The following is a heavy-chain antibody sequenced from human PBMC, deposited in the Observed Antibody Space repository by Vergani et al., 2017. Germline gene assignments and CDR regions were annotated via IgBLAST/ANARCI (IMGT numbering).Heavy chain of an antibody. D-gene: IGHD4-17*01. J-gene: IGHJ6*02. CDR1: GYTFTSYY. Sequence: QVQLVQSGAEVKKPGASVKVSCKASGYTFTSYYMHWVRQAPGQGLEWMGIINPSGGSTSYAQKFQGRVTMTRDTSTSTVYMELNSLRAEDTAVYYCARGPDYGDPRDHYYYYGMDVWGQGTTVTVSS. CDR3: ARGPDYGDPRDHYYYYGMDV. CDR2: INPSGGST. V-gene: IGHV1-46*01.